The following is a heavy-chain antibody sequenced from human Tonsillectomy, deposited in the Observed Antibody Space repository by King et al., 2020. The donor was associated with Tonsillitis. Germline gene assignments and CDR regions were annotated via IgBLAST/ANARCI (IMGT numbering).Heavy chain of an antibody. CDR2: MSGYNGNT. J-gene: IGHJ6*02. V-gene: IGHV1-18*04. CDR3: ARGSSNWYPAFGMDV. CDR1: GYTFTSCG. Sequence: LVQSGAEVKKPGASVKVSCKASGYTFTSCGISWVRQAPGQGLEWMGWMSGYNGNTNYAQKLQGRVTMTTDTSTSTAYMELRSLRSDDTAVYYCARGSSNWYPAFGMDVWGQGTTVTVSS. D-gene: IGHD6-13*01.